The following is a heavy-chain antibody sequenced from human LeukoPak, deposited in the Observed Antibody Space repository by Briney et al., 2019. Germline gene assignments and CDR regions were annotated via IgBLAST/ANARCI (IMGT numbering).Heavy chain of an antibody. Sequence: GGSLRLSCAASGFTFSSYGMHWVRQAPGKGLEWVAVIWYDGSNKYYADSVKGRFTISRDNSKNTLYLQMNSLRAEDTAVYYCARVRQQWLEPSGWFDPWGQGTLVTVSS. J-gene: IGHJ5*02. CDR3: ARVRQQWLEPSGWFDP. D-gene: IGHD6-19*01. CDR2: IWYDGSNK. V-gene: IGHV3-33*01. CDR1: GFTFSSYG.